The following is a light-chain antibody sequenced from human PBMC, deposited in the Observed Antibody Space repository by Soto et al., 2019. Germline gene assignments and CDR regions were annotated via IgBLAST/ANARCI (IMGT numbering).Light chain of an antibody. V-gene: IGKV3-20*01. CDR3: QQYGRSPFT. CDR2: GAS. Sequence: EIVLTQSPDTLSLSPGERVTLSCRASQRMTNNYLAWFQQKPGLAPRLLIHGASTRASGVPDRFTGGGSGTDFVLTISRVETEDFAVYYCQQYGRSPFTFRQGTKLQIK. J-gene: IGKJ2*01. CDR1: QRMTNNY.